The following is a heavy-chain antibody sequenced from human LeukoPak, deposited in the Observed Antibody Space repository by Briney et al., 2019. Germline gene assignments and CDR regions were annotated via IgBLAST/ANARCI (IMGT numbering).Heavy chain of an antibody. CDR3: TRHFTYYYDSSGYGDYYFDY. J-gene: IGHJ4*02. Sequence: GGSLKLSCAASGFTFSGSAMHWVRQASAKGLEWVGRIRSKANSYATAYAASVKGRFTITRDDSKNTAYLQMNSLKTEDTAVYYCTRHFTYYYDSSGYGDYYFDYWGQGTLVTVSS. CDR1: GFTFSGSA. V-gene: IGHV3-73*01. CDR2: IRSKANSYAT. D-gene: IGHD3-22*01.